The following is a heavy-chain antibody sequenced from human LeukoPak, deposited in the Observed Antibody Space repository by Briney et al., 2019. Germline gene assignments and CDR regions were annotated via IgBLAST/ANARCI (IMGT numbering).Heavy chain of an antibody. CDR1: GFTFSSHV. CDR3: RQSLAAADTDY. D-gene: IGHD6-13*01. CDR2: ISSSGDST. J-gene: IGHJ4*02. Sequence: GGSLRLSCSVSGFTFSSHVMHWVRQAPGKGLEYVSTISSSGDSTYYADSVKGRFTISRDNSKNTLYLQMSSLRTEDTAVYYCRQSLAAADTDYWGQGTLVTVSS. V-gene: IGHV3-64D*06.